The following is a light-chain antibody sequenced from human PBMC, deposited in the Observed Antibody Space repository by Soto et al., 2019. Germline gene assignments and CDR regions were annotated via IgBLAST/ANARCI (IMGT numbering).Light chain of an antibody. CDR1: QSISSY. Sequence: DIQMTQSPSSLSASVGDRVTITCRASQSISSYLNWYQQKPGKAPKLLIYAASSLQSEVPSRFSGSGSGTDFTLTISSLQPEDFATYYCQQSYSTPLTFGGGTKV. CDR3: QQSYSTPLT. V-gene: IGKV1-39*01. J-gene: IGKJ4*01. CDR2: AAS.